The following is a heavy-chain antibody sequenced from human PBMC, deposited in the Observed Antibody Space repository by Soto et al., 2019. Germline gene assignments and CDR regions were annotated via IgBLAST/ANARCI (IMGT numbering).Heavy chain of an antibody. CDR1: GGSFSGYY. V-gene: IGHV4-34*01. Sequence: SETLSLTCAVYGGSFSGYYWSWIRQPPGKGLEWIGEINHSGSTNYDPSLKSRVTISVDTSKNQFSLKLSSVTAADTAVYYCARGYSDFWSGYNGMDVWGQGTTVTVSS. D-gene: IGHD3-3*01. CDR3: ARGYSDFWSGYNGMDV. CDR2: INHSGST. J-gene: IGHJ6*02.